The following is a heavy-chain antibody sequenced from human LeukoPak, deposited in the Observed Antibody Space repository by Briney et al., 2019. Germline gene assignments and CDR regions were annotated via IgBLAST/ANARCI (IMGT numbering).Heavy chain of an antibody. J-gene: IGHJ6*02. CDR3: ASGSSSTPYYYYGMDV. CDR2: IYYSGST. V-gene: IGHV4-59*08. D-gene: IGHD6-6*01. CDR1: GGSISSYY. Sequence: SETLSLTCTVSGGSISSYYWSWIRQPPGKGLEWIGYIYYSGSTNYNPSLKSRVTISVGTSKNQFSLKLSSVTAADTAVYYCASGSSSTPYYYYGMDVWGQGTTVTVS.